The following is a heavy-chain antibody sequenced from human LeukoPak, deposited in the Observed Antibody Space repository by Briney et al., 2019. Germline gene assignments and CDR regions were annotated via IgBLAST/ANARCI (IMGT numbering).Heavy chain of an antibody. V-gene: IGHV3-23*01. CDR1: GFTFSSYA. D-gene: IGHD2-15*01. CDR2: INHIGVTT. Sequence: GGSLRLSCAASGFTFSSYAMSWVRQAPGKGLEWVSTINHIGVTTYYPDSVKGRFTISRDDSKNTLFLQMNSLRDEDTAIYYCAKVHGWGRQLGYYFDYWGQGTLVTVSS. CDR3: AKVHGWGRQLGYYFDY. J-gene: IGHJ4*02.